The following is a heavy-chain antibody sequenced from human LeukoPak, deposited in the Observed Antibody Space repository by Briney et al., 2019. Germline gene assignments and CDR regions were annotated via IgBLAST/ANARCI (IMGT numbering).Heavy chain of an antibody. CDR2: IKEDGSEK. V-gene: IGHV3-7*01. J-gene: IGHJ4*02. D-gene: IGHD3-9*01. Sequence: GGSLRLFCAASGFTFSSYWMSWVRQAPGKGLEWVANIKEDGSEKYYVDSVKGRFTISRDNAKNSLYLQMNSLRAEDTAVYYCARDGNILTGYYADYRGQGNLVTVSS. CDR1: GFTFSSYW. CDR3: ARDGNILTGYYADY.